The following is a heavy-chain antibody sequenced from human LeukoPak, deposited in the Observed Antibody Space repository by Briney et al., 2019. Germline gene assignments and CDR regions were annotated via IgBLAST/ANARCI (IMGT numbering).Heavy chain of an antibody. V-gene: IGHV4-38-2*02. CDR2: IYHSGST. J-gene: IGHJ5*02. Sequence: SETLSLTCTVSGYSISSGYYWGWIRQPPGKGLEWIGSIYHSGSTYYNPSLKSRVTISVDTSKNQFSLKLSSVTAADTAVYYCARAGLGNWFNPWGQGTLVTVSS. CDR1: GYSISSGYY. CDR3: ARAGLGNWFNP.